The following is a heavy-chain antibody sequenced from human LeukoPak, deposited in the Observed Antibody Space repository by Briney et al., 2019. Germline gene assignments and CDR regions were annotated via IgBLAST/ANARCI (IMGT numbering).Heavy chain of an antibody. Sequence: PGGSLRLSCAASGFTFSSYGMHWVRQAPGKGLEWVAVISYDGSNKYYADSVKGRFTISRDNSKNTLYLQMNSLRAEDTAVYYCAKDYHGSSWGQGTQVTVSS. CDR1: GFTFSSYG. CDR2: ISYDGSNK. D-gene: IGHD2-2*01. J-gene: IGHJ4*02. V-gene: IGHV3-30*18. CDR3: AKDYHGSS.